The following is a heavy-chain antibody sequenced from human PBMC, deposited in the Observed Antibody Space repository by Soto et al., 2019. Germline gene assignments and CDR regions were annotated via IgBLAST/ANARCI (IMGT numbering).Heavy chain of an antibody. V-gene: IGHV4-39*01. CDR3: ARHEWTYNFFDP. CDR1: GGSISSMSYY. CDR2: IYYNGSA. D-gene: IGHD3-3*01. J-gene: IGHJ5*02. Sequence: QLQLQESGPGLVKPSETLSLTCIVSGGSISSMSYYWGWIRQPPGKGLEWIGSIYYNGSAYYTPSLESRVTISVDTSKNHFSLKLSSVTAADTSVYYCARHEWTYNFFDPWGQGTLVTVSS.